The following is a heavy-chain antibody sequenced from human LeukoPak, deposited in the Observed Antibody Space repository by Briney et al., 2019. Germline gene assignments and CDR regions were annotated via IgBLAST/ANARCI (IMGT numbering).Heavy chain of an antibody. CDR1: GYTFTGYY. J-gene: IGHJ3*02. CDR2: INPNSGGT. V-gene: IGHV1-2*02. CDR3: ARDRSGSSSGWSRAFDI. Sequence: ASVKVSCKASGYTFTGYYMHWVRQAPGQGLEWMGWINPNSGGTNYAQKFQGRVTMTRDMSTSTVYMELSSLRSEDTAVYYCARDRSGSSSGWSRAFDIWGQGTMVTVSS. D-gene: IGHD6-19*01.